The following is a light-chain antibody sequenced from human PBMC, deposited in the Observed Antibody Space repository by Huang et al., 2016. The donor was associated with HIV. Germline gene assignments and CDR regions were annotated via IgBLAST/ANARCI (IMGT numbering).Light chain of an antibody. V-gene: IGKV3-15*01. CDR3: QQYNNWPRT. Sequence: EIVMTQSPATLSVSPGARATLSCRASQSVSSTLAWYQQKPGQAPRLRIYGASTRATGIPARFSGSGSGTDFTLTISSLQSEDFAVYYCQQYNNWPRTFGQGTKVEIK. CDR2: GAS. CDR1: QSVSST. J-gene: IGKJ1*01.